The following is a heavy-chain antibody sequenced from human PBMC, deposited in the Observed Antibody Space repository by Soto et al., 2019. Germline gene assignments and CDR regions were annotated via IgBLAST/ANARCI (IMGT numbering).Heavy chain of an antibody. CDR3: SRRQNGINRFDT. J-gene: IGHJ5*02. Sequence: SETLSLTCTVSGGSITNNYWSWIRQSPGKGLEWIGCSQYSGSTSYNPSLRSRVTISIDNSKTQFSLSLRSATAAAPAVYSLSRRQNGINRFDTWGQGTLVTVSS. V-gene: IGHV4-59*08. CDR2: SQYSGST. D-gene: IGHD1-1*01. CDR1: GGSITNNY.